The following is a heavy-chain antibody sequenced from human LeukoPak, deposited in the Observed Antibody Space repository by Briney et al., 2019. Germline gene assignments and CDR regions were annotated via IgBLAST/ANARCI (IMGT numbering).Heavy chain of an antibody. CDR2: ISGSDSKT. V-gene: IGHV3-21*04. D-gene: IGHD1-1*01. CDR1: GFTFSSYG. CDR3: ARVPSWKGYMDV. J-gene: IGHJ6*03. Sequence: GGSLRLSCAASGFTFSSYGMHWVRQAPGKGLEWVSSISGSDSKTYYADSLKGRFTISRDNAKNTVYLQMNSLRAEDTAIYYCARVPSWKGYMDVWGKGTTVTVSS.